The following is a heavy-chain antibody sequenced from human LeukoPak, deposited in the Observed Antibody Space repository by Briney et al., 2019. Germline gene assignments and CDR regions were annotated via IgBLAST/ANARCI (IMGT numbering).Heavy chain of an antibody. CDR2: ISAYNGNT. J-gene: IGHJ4*02. D-gene: IGHD5-12*01. Sequence: ASVKVSCTASGYTFTSYGISWVRQAPGQGLEWMGWISAYNGNTNYAQKLQGRVTMTTDTSTSTAYMELRSLRSDDTAVYYCARRSDIVATIDFDYWGQGTLVTVSS. CDR3: ARRSDIVATIDFDY. V-gene: IGHV1-18*01. CDR1: GYTFTSYG.